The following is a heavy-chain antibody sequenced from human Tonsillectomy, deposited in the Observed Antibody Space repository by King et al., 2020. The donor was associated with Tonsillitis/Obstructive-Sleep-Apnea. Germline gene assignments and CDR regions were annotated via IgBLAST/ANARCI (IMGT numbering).Heavy chain of an antibody. CDR2: IYYSGST. V-gene: IGHV4-39*01. D-gene: IGHD3-10*01. J-gene: IGHJ5*02. Sequence: QLQESGPGLVKPSETLSLTCTVSGGSISSSFYYWDWIRQPPGKGLEWIGSIYYSGSTYYNPSLKSRVTIFVDTSKNQFSLKLSPVTAADTAVYYCARRTGGSGNWFDPWGQGSLVTVSS. CDR3: ARRTGGSGNWFDP. CDR1: GGSISSSFYY.